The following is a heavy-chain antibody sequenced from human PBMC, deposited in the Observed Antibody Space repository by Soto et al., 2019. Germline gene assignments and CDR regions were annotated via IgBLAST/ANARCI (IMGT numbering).Heavy chain of an antibody. J-gene: IGHJ6*02. CDR1: GYTCTNSG. Sequence: ASVKVSCKASGYTCTNSGISWVRQAPGQGLEWMGWIGAYNGHTKYAQKLQGRVTMTTDTSTSTAYMELRSLKSDDTAVYYCAREDYYDSSGYLPVRYYFGMDVWGQGTTVTVSS. V-gene: IGHV1-18*01. CDR2: IGAYNGHT. CDR3: AREDYYDSSGYLPVRYYFGMDV. D-gene: IGHD3-22*01.